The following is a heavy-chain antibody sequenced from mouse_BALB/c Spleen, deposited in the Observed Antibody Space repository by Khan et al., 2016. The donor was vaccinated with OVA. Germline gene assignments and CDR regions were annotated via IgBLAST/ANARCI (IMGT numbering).Heavy chain of an antibody. CDR3: AREGFYGYYFDY. V-gene: IGHV5-6*01. CDR1: GFTFSSYG. Sequence: EVELVESGGDLVKPGGSLKLSCAASGFTFSSYGMSWVRQTPDKRLEWVATISSGGSYTYYPDSVKGRFTTSRDNAKNTLYLQMSSLKSEDTAMYYCAREGFYGYYFDYWGQGTTLTVSS. D-gene: IGHD2-2*01. J-gene: IGHJ2*01. CDR2: ISSGGSYT.